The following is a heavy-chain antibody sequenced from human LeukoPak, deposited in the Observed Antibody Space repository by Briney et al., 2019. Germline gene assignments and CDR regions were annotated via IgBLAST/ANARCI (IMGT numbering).Heavy chain of an antibody. V-gene: IGHV1-69*06. J-gene: IGHJ4*02. CDR3: AKEMLGELLPISWDY. CDR1: GGTFSSYA. CDR2: IIPIFGTA. Sequence: SVKVSCKASGGTFSSYAISWVRQAPGQGLEWMGGIIPIFGTANYAQKFQGRVTITADKSTSTAYMELSSLRSEDTAVYYCAKEMLGELLPISWDYWGQGTLVTVSS. D-gene: IGHD1-26*01.